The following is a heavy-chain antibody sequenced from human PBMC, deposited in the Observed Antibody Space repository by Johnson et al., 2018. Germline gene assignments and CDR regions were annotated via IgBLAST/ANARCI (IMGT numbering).Heavy chain of an antibody. CDR2: ISNSGINK. CDR3: ASHFGSGTVGFFQD. V-gene: IGHV3-30*03. Sequence: QLVESGGGVVQPGRSHRLSCAASGFSFSTYGMPWVRQAPGKGLEWVAIISNSGINKYYVDSVKGRFTIPRDNYKETLYLQMNSLRTEDTAVYYCASHFGSGTVGFFQDWGQGTLVTVSS. CDR1: GFSFSTYG. D-gene: IGHD3-10*01. J-gene: IGHJ1*01.